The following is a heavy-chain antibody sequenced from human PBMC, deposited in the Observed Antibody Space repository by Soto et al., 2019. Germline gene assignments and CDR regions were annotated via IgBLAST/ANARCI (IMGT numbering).Heavy chain of an antibody. CDR3: ARSPSSSVDWFDP. J-gene: IGHJ5*02. CDR2: INAGNGNT. CDR1: GYTFTSYA. Sequence: ASVNVSCKASGYTFTSYAIHWVRQAPGQRPEWMGWINAGNGNTKYSQKFQGRVTITRDTSATTAYMELSSLRSEDTAVYYCARSPSSSVDWFDPWGQGTLVTVSS. D-gene: IGHD6-6*01. V-gene: IGHV1-3*01.